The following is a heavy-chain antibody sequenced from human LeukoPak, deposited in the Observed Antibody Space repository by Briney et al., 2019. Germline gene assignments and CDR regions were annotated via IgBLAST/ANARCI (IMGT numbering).Heavy chain of an antibody. CDR2: INVYNGNT. CDR3: AIEGYYGILTAADY. J-gene: IGHJ4*02. Sequence: GASVKVSCKASGYTFTSYGISWVRQAPGQGLDWMGWINVYNGNTNYAQKLQGRVTITTDTSTSTAYMELRSLTSDDTAVYYCAIEGYYGILTAADYWGQGTLVTVSS. V-gene: IGHV1-18*04. CDR1: GYTFTSYG. D-gene: IGHD3-9*01.